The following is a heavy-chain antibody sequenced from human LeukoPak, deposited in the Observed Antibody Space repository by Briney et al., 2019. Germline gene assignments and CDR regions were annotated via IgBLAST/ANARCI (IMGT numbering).Heavy chain of an antibody. J-gene: IGHJ4*02. CDR2: IIPIFGTA. CDR3: ASCSPPGGYSSGWDECRYFDY. V-gene: IGHV1-69*13. CDR1: GGTFSSYA. Sequence: SVTVSCKASGGTFSSYAISWVRQAPGQGLEWMGGIIPIFGTANYAQKFQGRVTITADESTSTAYMELSSLRSEDTAVYYCASCSPPGGYSSGWDECRYFDYWGQGTLVTVSS. D-gene: IGHD6-19*01.